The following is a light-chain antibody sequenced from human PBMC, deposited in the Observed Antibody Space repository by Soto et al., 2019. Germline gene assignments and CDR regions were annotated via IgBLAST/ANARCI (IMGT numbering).Light chain of an antibody. CDR3: SSYTNTSTLV. CDR1: SXDLGAYKY. Sequence: QSVLTQPDSVSGSPGQSITISCARTSXDLGAYKYVSWYQQHPDKAPKLILYEVSRRPSGVSNRFSGSKSGDTASLTISGLLAEDEADYSCSSYTNTSTLVFGTGTKVILL. V-gene: IGLV2-14*03. J-gene: IGLJ1*01. CDR2: EVS.